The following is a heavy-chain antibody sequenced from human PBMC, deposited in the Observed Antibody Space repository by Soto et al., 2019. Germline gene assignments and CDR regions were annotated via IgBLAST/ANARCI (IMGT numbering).Heavy chain of an antibody. Sequence: EVQLVESGGGLVKPGGSLRLSCAASGFTFSSYSMNWVRQAPGKGLEWVSSISSSSSYIYYADSVKGRFTISRDNAKNSLYLQMNSRRAEDTAVYYCARRSFGYSPLNEEFDYWGQGTLVTVSS. CDR1: GFTFSSYS. CDR3: ARRSFGYSPLNEEFDY. D-gene: IGHD3-10*01. CDR2: ISSSSSYI. J-gene: IGHJ4*02. V-gene: IGHV3-21*01.